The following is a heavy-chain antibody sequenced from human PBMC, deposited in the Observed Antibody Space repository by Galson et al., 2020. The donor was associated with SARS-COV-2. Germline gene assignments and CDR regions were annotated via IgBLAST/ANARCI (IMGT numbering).Heavy chain of an antibody. J-gene: IGHJ6*03. CDR3: ARDNYGNYYMDV. Sequence: GESLKISCAASGFTFGSYGMSWVRQAPGKGLEWVSSISSGSSFIYYADSVKGRFTVSRDNAKNSLYLQMNSLRAEDTAVYYCARDNYGNYYMDVWGKGTTVTISS. V-gene: IGHV3-21*06. D-gene: IGHD3-16*01. CDR1: GFTFGSYG. CDR2: ISSGSSFI.